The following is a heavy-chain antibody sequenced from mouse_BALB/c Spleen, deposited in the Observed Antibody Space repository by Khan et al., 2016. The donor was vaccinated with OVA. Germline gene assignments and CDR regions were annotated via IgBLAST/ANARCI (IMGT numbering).Heavy chain of an antibody. CDR3: ARAYYRYDGYYAMDY. CDR2: ICGGGDS. CDR1: GFSLSSYN. Sequence: QVQLKQSGPGLVAPSQSLSITCTVSGFSLSSYNIHWVRQPPGKGLEWLGMICGGGDSTYNSTLKSRLSISTDNSTSQVFLKMKSLQTDDTAMYYCARAYYRYDGYYAMDYWGQGTSVTVSS. V-gene: IGHV2-6-4*01. J-gene: IGHJ4*01. D-gene: IGHD2-14*01.